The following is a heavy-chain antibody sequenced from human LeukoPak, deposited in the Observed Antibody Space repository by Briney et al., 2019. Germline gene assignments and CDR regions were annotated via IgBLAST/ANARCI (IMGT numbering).Heavy chain of an antibody. J-gene: IGHJ4*02. CDR2: ISGSGGST. V-gene: IGHV3-23*01. D-gene: IGHD3-22*01. CDR1: GFTFSSYA. Sequence: GGSLRLSCAASGFTFSSYAMSWVRQAPGKGLEWVLAISGSGGSTYYADSVKGRFTISRDNSKNTLYLQMNSPRAEDTAVYYCAKHDSSGYYWAYWGQGTLVTVSS. CDR3: AKHDSSGYYWAY.